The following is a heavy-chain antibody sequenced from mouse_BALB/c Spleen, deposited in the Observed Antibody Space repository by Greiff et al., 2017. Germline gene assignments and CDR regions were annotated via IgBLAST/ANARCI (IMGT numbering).Heavy chain of an antibody. J-gene: IGHJ1*01. CDR2: ISYSSST. Sequence: EVKVVESGPGLVKPSQSLSLTCTVTGYSITSDYAWNLIRQFPGNILEWMGYISYSSSTSYNPSLKSRISITRDTSRNQFFLQLNSVTTEDTATYYCANYYGGGDWYFDVWGAGTTVTVSS. CDR1: GYSITSDYA. V-gene: IGHV3-2*02. CDR3: ANYYGGGDWYFDV. D-gene: IGHD1-1*02.